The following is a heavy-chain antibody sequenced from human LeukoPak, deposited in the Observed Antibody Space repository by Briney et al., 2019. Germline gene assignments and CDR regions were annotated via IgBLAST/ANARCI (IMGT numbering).Heavy chain of an antibody. Sequence: GGSLRLSCAVSGFSIRSSWMSWVRQTPGKGLEWVAYISRSDGMVYYADSVKGRFTVSVENTKSSLFLQMNTLRAEDSAVYYCARGPNHYDYYDLDVWGQGTTVIVSS. V-gene: IGHV3-48*04. CDR2: ISRSDGMV. CDR1: GFSIRSSW. CDR3: ARGPNHYDYYDLDV. J-gene: IGHJ6*02.